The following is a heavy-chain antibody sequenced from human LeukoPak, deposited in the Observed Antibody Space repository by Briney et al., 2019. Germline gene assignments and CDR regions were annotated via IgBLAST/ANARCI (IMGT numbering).Heavy chain of an antibody. Sequence: GGSLRLSSAASGFTVSSNYMSWVRQAPGKGLEWVSVIYSGGSTYYADSVKGRFTISRDNSKNTLYLQMSSLRAEDTAVYYCARERYDFWSGYSYYFDYWGQGTLVTVSS. CDR2: IYSGGST. V-gene: IGHV3-53*05. J-gene: IGHJ4*02. CDR3: ARERYDFWSGYSYYFDY. D-gene: IGHD3-3*01. CDR1: GFTVSSNY.